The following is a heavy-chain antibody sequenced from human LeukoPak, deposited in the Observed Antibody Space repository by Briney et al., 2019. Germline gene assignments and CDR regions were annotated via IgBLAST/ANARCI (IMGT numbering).Heavy chain of an antibody. CDR2: IFHSGST. CDR1: GGSISSGTYS. V-gene: IGHV4-30-2*01. CDR3: ARGYSDYPYFFDS. Sequence: SQTLSLTCAVSGGSISSGTYSWNWIRPPPGKGLESVGYIFHSGSTYYSPSLKSRVPISVDTSQTQFSLRLSSVTAADTAMYYCARGYSDYPYFFDSWGQGALVTVSS. D-gene: IGHD5-12*01. J-gene: IGHJ4*02.